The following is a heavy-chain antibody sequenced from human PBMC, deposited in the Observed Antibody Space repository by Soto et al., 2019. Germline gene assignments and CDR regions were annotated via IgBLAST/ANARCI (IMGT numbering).Heavy chain of an antibody. CDR2: TYYRSKWYN. V-gene: IGHV6-1*01. CDR1: GDSVSSNSAA. CDR3: ASGHLIAAAGGVYASDI. J-gene: IGHJ3*02. Sequence: PSQTLSLTCAISGDSVSSNSAAWNWIRQSPSRGLEWLGRTYYRSKWYNDYAVSVKSRITINPDTSKNQFSLQLNSVTPEDTAVYYCASGHLIAAAGGVYASDIWGQGTMVTLSS. D-gene: IGHD6-13*01.